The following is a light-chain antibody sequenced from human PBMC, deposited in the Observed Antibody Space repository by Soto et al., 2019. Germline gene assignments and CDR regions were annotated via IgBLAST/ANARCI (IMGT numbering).Light chain of an antibody. CDR3: GSYTSSSTLLYV. J-gene: IGLJ1*01. V-gene: IGLV2-14*01. Sequence: SLLTQPASVSGSPGQSITISCTGTSSDVGGYNYVSWYQQHPGKAPKLMIYDVSNRPSGVSNRLSGSKSGNTASLTISGLQAEDEADYYCGSYTSSSTLLYVFGTGTKVTVL. CDR1: SSDVGGYNY. CDR2: DVS.